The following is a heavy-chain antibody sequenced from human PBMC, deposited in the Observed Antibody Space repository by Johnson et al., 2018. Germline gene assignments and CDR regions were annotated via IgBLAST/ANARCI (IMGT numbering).Heavy chain of an antibody. V-gene: IGHV3-30-3*01. D-gene: IGHD5-24*01. Sequence: QVQLVQSGGGVVQPGRSLRLSCAASGFTFSSYAMHWVCQAPGKGLEWVAVISYDGSNKYYADSVKGRFTISRDNSKNTLYLQMNSLRAEDTAVDYCARDRLGQRWLHHYYYYYLDVWGKGTTVTVSS. CDR2: ISYDGSNK. J-gene: IGHJ6*03. CDR3: ARDRLGQRWLHHYYYYYLDV. CDR1: GFTFSSYA.